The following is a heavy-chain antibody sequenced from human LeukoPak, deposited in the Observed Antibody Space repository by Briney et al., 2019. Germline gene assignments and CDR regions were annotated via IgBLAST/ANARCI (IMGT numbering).Heavy chain of an antibody. D-gene: IGHD3-9*01. Sequence: GGSLRLSCAASGFTFSSYSMNWVRQAPGKGLEWVSSISSSSSYIYYADSVKGRFTISRDNAKKSLYLQMNSLRAEDTAVYYCARAGRLGNFDYWGQGTLVTVSS. V-gene: IGHV3-21*01. CDR1: GFTFSSYS. CDR3: ARAGRLGNFDY. CDR2: ISSSSSYI. J-gene: IGHJ4*02.